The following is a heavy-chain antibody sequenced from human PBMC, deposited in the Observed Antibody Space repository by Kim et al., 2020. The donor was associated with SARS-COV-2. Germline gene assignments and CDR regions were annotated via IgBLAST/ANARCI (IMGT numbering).Heavy chain of an antibody. V-gene: IGHV4-39*01. J-gene: IGHJ4*02. CDR1: GGSISSSSYY. CDR2: IYYSGST. CDR3: ARLRFEGNRRGYYFDY. Sequence: SETLSLTCTVSGGSISSSSYYWGWIRQPPGKGLEWIGSIYYSGSTYYNPSLKSRVTISVDTSKNQFSLKLSSVTAADTAVYYCARLRFEGNRRGYYFDYWGQGTLVTVSS. D-gene: IGHD3-3*01.